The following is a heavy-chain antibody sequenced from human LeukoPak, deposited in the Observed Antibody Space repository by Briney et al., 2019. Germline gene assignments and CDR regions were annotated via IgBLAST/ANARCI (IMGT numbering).Heavy chain of an antibody. Sequence: SETLSLTCAVYGGSFSGYYRSWIRQPPGKGLEWIGEINHSGSTNYNPSLKSRVTISVDTSKNQFSLKLSSVTAADTAVYYCARTSSTYCSGGSCYSFWAFDIWGQGTMVTVSS. CDR2: INHSGST. CDR3: ARTSSTYCSGGSCYSFWAFDI. J-gene: IGHJ3*02. D-gene: IGHD2-15*01. V-gene: IGHV4-34*01. CDR1: GGSFSGYY.